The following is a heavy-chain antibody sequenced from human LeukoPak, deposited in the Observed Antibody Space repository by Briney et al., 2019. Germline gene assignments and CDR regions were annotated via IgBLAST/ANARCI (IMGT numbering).Heavy chain of an antibody. CDR3: ARDEGYCSRTSCYGASKDMDV. V-gene: IGHV3-30-3*01. D-gene: IGHD2-2*01. CDR2: ISYDGSNK. J-gene: IGHJ6*02. Sequence: GGSLRLSCAASGFTFSGYPIHWVRQAPGKGLEWVAVISYDGSNKYYADSVKGRFTISRDNSKNTLYLQMNSLRAEDTAVYYCARDEGYCSRTSCYGASKDMDVWGQGTAVIVSS. CDR1: GFTFSGYP.